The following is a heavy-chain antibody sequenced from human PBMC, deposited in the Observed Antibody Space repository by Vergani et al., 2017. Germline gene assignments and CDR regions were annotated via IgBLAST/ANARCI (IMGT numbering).Heavy chain of an antibody. CDR3: AREETTDYYYYYMDV. J-gene: IGHJ6*03. D-gene: IGHD4-17*01. Sequence: QVQLVESGGGVVQPGRSLRLSCAASGFTFSSYAMHWVRQAPGKGLEWVAVISYDGSNKYYADSVKGRFTISRDNSKNTLYLQMNSLRAEDTAVYYCAREETTDYYYYYMDVWGKGTTVTVSS. CDR2: ISYDGSNK. V-gene: IGHV3-30-3*01. CDR1: GFTFSSYA.